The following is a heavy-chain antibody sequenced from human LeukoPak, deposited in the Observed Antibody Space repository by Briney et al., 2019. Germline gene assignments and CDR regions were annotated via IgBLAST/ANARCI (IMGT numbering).Heavy chain of an antibody. CDR1: GGSISSSSYY. Sequence: PSETLSLTCTVSGGSISSSSYYWGWIRQPPGKGLEWIGSIYYSGSTYYNPSLKSRVTISVDKSKNQVSLNLSSVTAADTAVYFCASRQTAKYFQHWGQGTLVTVSS. V-gene: IGHV4-39*07. J-gene: IGHJ1*01. CDR2: IYYSGST. CDR3: ASRQTAKYFQH.